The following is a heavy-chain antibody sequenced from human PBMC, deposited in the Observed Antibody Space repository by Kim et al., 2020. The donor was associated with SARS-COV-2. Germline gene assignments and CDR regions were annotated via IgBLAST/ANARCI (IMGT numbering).Heavy chain of an antibody. Sequence: GGSLRLSCAASGFTVSSNYMSWVRQAPGKGLEWVSVIYSGGSTYYADSVKGRFTISRDNSKNTLYLQMNSLRAEDTAVYYCARGSWAAATEGFDYWGQGTLITVSS. D-gene: IGHD6-13*01. CDR1: GFTVSSNY. CDR2: IYSGGST. J-gene: IGHJ4*02. V-gene: IGHV3-66*01. CDR3: ARGSWAAATEGFDY.